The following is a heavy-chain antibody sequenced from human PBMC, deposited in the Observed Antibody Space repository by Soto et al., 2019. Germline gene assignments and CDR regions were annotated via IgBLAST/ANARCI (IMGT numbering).Heavy chain of an antibody. D-gene: IGHD3-3*01. J-gene: IGHJ6*03. Sequence: PSETLSVTCTVSGDSIGTSSSYYWGWIRQPPGTGLEWIANMYYSGSTYYNPSLKSRVTISLETSKNQCSLELSAVTAVDTTVYYCARNKIVGILTFYMDVWRKGTTVTVSS. CDR3: ARNKIVGILTFYMDV. CDR2: MYYSGST. V-gene: IGHV4-39*01. CDR1: GDSIGTSSSYY.